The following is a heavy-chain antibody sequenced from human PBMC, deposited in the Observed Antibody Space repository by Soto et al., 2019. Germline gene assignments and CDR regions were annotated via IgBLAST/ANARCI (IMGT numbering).Heavy chain of an antibody. J-gene: IGHJ5*02. CDR2: ISGSGGST. D-gene: IGHD4-17*01. Sequence: EVQLLESGGGLVQPGGSLRLSCAASGFTFSSYAMSWVRQAPGKGLEWVSAISGSGGSTYYADSVKGRFTISRDNSKNTRYLQMNSLRAEDTAVYYCAKDPDYDYGDYGWFDPWGQGTLVTVSS. CDR1: GFTFSSYA. V-gene: IGHV3-23*01. CDR3: AKDPDYDYGDYGWFDP.